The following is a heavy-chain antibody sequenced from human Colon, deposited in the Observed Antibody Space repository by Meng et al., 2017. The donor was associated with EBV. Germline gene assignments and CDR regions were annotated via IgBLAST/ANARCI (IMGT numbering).Heavy chain of an antibody. D-gene: IGHD3-10*01. CDR2: IYYIGGT. V-gene: IGHV4-61*01. J-gene: IGHJ5*02. CDR3: ARVSGRSFDP. CDR1: GDSVATGRYY. Sequence: ESGPGLGKPAEPCSLTSTVSGDSVATGRYYWSWIRQPPGKGLEWIAYIYYIGGTNYNPSLKSRLTISLDTSKNQFSLSLRSVTAADTAVYYCARVSGRSFDPWGQGTLVTVSS.